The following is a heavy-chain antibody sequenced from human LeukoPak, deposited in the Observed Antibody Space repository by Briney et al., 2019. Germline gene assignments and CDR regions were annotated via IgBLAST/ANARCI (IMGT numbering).Heavy chain of an antibody. J-gene: IGHJ4*02. CDR3: ARPGVRGVILPFDY. D-gene: IGHD3-10*01. V-gene: IGHV4-39*07. CDR2: IYYSGST. Sequence: SETLSLTCTVSGGSISSSNYYWGWIRQPPGKGLEWVGSIYYSGSTNYNPSLKSRVTISVDTSKNQFSLKLSSVTAADTAVYYCARPGVRGVILPFDYWGQGTLVTVSS. CDR1: GGSISSSNYY.